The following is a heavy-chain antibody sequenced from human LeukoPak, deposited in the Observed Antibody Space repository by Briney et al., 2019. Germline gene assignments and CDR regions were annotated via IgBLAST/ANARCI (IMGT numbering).Heavy chain of an antibody. CDR3: ARVLSGRGSLYSYYYYMDV. J-gene: IGHJ6*03. Sequence: PGGSLRLSCAASGFTFDDYGMSWVRQAPGKGLEWVSGINWNGGSTGYADSVKGRFTISRDISKNTLYLQMNSLRAEDTAVYYCARVLSGRGSLYSYYYYMDVWGKGTTVTISS. CDR2: INWNGGST. D-gene: IGHD3-10*01. V-gene: IGHV3-20*04. CDR1: GFTFDDYG.